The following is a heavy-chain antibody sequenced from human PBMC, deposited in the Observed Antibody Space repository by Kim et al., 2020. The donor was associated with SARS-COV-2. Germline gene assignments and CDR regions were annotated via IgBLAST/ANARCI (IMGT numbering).Heavy chain of an antibody. D-gene: IGHD2-2*01. Sequence: GGSLRLSCAASGFTIDDYAMHWVRQAPGKGLEWVSLISGDGGSTYYADSVKGRFTISRDNSKNSLYLQMNSLRTEDTALYYCAKAPSAGRYCSSTSCYVDYWGQGTLVTVSS. CDR3: AKAPSAGRYCSSTSCYVDY. CDR1: GFTIDDYA. J-gene: IGHJ4*02. CDR2: ISGDGGST. V-gene: IGHV3-43*02.